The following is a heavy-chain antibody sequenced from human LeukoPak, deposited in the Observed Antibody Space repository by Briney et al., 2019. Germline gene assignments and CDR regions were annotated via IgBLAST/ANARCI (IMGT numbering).Heavy chain of an antibody. CDR3: ARDGMLSDP. CDR2: ISSSSSTI. J-gene: IGHJ5*02. Sequence: PGGSLRLSCAASGFTFSSYSMNWVRQAPGKGLEWVSYISSSSSTIYYADSGKGRFTISRDNAKNSLYLQMNSLRAEDTAAYYCARDGMLSDPWGQGTLVTVSS. D-gene: IGHD2-8*01. CDR1: GFTFSSYS. V-gene: IGHV3-48*01.